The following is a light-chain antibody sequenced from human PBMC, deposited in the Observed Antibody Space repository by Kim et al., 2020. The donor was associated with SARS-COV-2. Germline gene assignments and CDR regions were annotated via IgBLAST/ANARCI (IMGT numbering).Light chain of an antibody. J-gene: IGLJ2*01. Sequence: ALGQKGRSKCQGDSLRSYYASWYQQKPGQAPVLVIYGKNNRPSGIPDRFSGSSSGNTASLTITGAQAEDEADYYCNSRDSSGNHVVFGGGTQLTVL. V-gene: IGLV3-19*01. CDR3: NSRDSSGNHVV. CDR1: SLRSYY. CDR2: GKN.